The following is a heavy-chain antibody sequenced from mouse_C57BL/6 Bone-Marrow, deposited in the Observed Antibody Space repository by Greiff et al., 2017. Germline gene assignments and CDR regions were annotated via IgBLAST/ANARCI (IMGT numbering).Heavy chain of an antibody. D-gene: IGHD2-5*01. J-gene: IGHJ2*01. CDR3: TYYSNLYYFDY. CDR2: IYPGNSDT. CDR1: GYTFTSYW. Sequence: EVQLQQSGTVLARPGASVKMSCKTSGYTFTSYWMHWVKQRPGQGLEWIGSIYPGNSDTSYNQKFKGKAKLTAVTSASTAYMELSSLTNEDSAVYYCTYYSNLYYFDYWGQGTTLTVSS. V-gene: IGHV1-5*01.